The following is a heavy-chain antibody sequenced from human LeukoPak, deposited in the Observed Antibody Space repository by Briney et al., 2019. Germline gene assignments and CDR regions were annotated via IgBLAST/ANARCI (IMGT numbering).Heavy chain of an antibody. V-gene: IGHV3-30-3*02. CDR1: GFTFSSYA. J-gene: IGHJ4*02. Sequence: GGPLRLSCAASGFTFSSYAMHWVRQAPGKGLEWVAVISYDGSNKYYADSVQGRFTISRDNSKSTLCLQMNSLRAEDTAVYYCAKQLGYCSDGSCYFPYWGQGTLVTVSS. D-gene: IGHD2-15*01. CDR2: ISYDGSNK. CDR3: AKQLGYCSDGSCYFPY.